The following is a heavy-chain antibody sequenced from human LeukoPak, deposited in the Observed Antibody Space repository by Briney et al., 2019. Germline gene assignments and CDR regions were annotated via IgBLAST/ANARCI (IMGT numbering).Heavy chain of an antibody. J-gene: IGHJ4*02. CDR3: ARGHWLDSFDY. V-gene: IGHV3-7*01. CDR2: IKQDGSEK. D-gene: IGHD6-19*01. Sequence: GGSLRLSCASSGFTFSRYWMSWVRQAPGKGLEWVANIKQDGSEKYYVDSVKDRLTISRDNANNSLYLQMNSLRAEDTAVYYCARGHWLDSFDYWGQGTLVTVSS. CDR1: GFTFSRYW.